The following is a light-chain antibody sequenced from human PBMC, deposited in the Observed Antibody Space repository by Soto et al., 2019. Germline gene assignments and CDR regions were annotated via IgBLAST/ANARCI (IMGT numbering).Light chain of an antibody. CDR3: QQTYSIPIT. Sequence: DIQMTQSPSSLSASVGDRVTITCRASQTVSNYLSWYQHKSGKAPKLLIYAASSLQSDVPSRFSGSGSGTDFTLTISSLQPEDFATYYCQQTYSIPITFGQGTRLEIK. J-gene: IGKJ5*01. V-gene: IGKV1-39*01. CDR2: AAS. CDR1: QTVSNY.